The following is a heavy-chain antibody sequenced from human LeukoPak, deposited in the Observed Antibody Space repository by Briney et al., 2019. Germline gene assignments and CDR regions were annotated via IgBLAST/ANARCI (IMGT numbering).Heavy chain of an antibody. CDR2: IIPVFGTT. CDR3: ARGPIVVVPAAMGGYYYYMDA. J-gene: IGHJ6*03. D-gene: IGHD2-2*01. Sequence: SVKVSCXASGGTFSSYAIGWVRQAPGQGLEWMGGIIPVFGTTNYAQKFQGRVTITADESTTTAYMELSSLRSEDTAVYYCARGPIVVVPAAMGGYYYYMDAWGKGTTVTVSS. V-gene: IGHV1-69*01. CDR1: GGTFSSYA.